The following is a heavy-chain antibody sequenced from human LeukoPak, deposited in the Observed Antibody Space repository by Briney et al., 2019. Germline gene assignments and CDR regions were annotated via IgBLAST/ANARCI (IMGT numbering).Heavy chain of an antibody. J-gene: IGHJ4*02. CDR1: GFTFSRYG. D-gene: IGHD2-2*01. V-gene: IGHV3-30*02. CDR2: IRSDGSNK. CDR3: SRDRHCIGSTCYGL. Sequence: PGGSLRLSCAASGFTFSRYGMHWVRQAPGKGLEWVAFIRSDGSNKYYADSVKGRFTISRDNSKNTLYLQMNSLRAEDTALYYCSRDRHCIGSTCYGLWGQGTRVTVSS.